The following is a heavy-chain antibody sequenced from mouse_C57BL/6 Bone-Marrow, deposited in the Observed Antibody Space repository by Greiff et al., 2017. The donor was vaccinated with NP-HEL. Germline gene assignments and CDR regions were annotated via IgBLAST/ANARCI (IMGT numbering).Heavy chain of an antibody. CDR1: GYAFTNYL. J-gene: IGHJ4*01. CDR3: ARSRYYGSNYYAMDY. CDR2: INPGSGGT. Sequence: VQLQQSGAELVRPGTSVKVSCKASGYAFTNYLIEWVKQRPGQGLEWIGVINPGSGGTNYNEKFKGKATLTADKSSSTAYMQLSSLTSEDSAVYFCARSRYYGSNYYAMDYWGQGTSVTVSS. V-gene: IGHV1-54*01. D-gene: IGHD1-1*01.